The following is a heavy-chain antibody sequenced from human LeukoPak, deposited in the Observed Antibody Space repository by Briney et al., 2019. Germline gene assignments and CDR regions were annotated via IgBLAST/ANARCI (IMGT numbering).Heavy chain of an antibody. J-gene: IGHJ4*02. Sequence: SVKVSCKASGGTFSSYAISWVRQAPGQGLEWMGGIIPIFGTANYAQKFQGRVTMTRDTSTSTVFMDLSSLRSEDTAVYYCARSPYYDSNRYYNIDYWGQGTLVTVSS. CDR1: GGTFSSYA. CDR3: ARSPYYDSNRYYNIDY. CDR2: IIPIFGTA. D-gene: IGHD3-22*01. V-gene: IGHV1-69*05.